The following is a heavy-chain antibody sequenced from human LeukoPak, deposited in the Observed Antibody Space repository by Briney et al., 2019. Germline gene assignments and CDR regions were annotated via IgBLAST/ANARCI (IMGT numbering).Heavy chain of an antibody. CDR3: ARDEYYDILTGYGLDY. CDR1: GFTFSSYS. J-gene: IGHJ4*02. Sequence: GGSLRLSCAASGFTFSSYSMNWVRQAPGKGLEWVSYISSSSSTIYYADSVKGRFTISRDNAKNSLYLQMNSLRAEDTAVYYCARDEYYDILTGYGLDYWGQGTLVTVSS. CDR2: ISSSSSTI. D-gene: IGHD3-9*01. V-gene: IGHV3-48*01.